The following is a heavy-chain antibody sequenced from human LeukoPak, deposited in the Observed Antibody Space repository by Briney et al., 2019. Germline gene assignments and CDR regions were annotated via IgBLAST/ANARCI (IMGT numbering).Heavy chain of an antibody. D-gene: IGHD4-23*01. CDR3: ATRNTYDYGGQNPGD. CDR2: ITGSGANT. J-gene: IGHJ4*02. Sequence: QPGGSLRLSCAASGITFSNHAMTWVRQAPGKGLEWVSGITGSGANTYYAESVKGRFTISRDNSKNTLYLQMNSLRAEDTAVYYCATRNTYDYGGQNPGDWGQGTLVTVSS. CDR1: GITFSNHA. V-gene: IGHV3-23*01.